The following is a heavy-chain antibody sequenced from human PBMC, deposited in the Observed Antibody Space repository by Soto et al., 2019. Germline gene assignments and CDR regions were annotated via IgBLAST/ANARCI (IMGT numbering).Heavy chain of an antibody. D-gene: IGHD4-17*01. CDR2: IYYSGST. CDR1: GGSISSGGYY. CDR3: ARGDYGDYVPAYYFGY. J-gene: IGHJ4*02. V-gene: IGHV4-31*03. Sequence: SETLSLTCTVSGGSISSGGYYWSWIRQHPGKGLEWIGYIYYSGSTCYNPSLKSRVTISVDTSKNQFSLKLSSVTAADTAVYYCARGDYGDYVPAYYFGYWGQGTLVTVSS.